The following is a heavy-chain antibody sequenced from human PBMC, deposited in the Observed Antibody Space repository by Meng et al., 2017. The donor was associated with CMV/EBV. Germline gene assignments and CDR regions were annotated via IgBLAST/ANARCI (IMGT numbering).Heavy chain of an antibody. CDR1: GYTFTHHG. CDR2: ISGYNDNT. Sequence: QVQLVQSGAEVRKPRASVKVSCKASGYTFTHHGISWVRQAPGQGLEWMGWISGYNDNTKYARHLQGRVTMTTDTSTNTAYMELRSLRSDDTAIYYCARDTMMIMSFDHWGPGTLVTVSS. D-gene: IGHD3-22*01. V-gene: IGHV1-18*01. CDR3: ARDTMMIMSFDH. J-gene: IGHJ4*02.